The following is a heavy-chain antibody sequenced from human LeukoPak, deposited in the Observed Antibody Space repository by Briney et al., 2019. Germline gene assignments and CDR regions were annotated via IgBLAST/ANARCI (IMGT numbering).Heavy chain of an antibody. Sequence: GESLKISCKGSGYPFSSYWIGWVRQMPGKGLEGMGIIYPGDSDTRYSPSLQGQVTISVDTSIGIAYLQWSSLKASDTAIYYCARQNDFRLDYWGQGTLVTVSS. CDR1: GYPFSSYW. CDR2: IYPGDSDT. D-gene: IGHD3-3*01. CDR3: ARQNDFRLDY. J-gene: IGHJ4*02. V-gene: IGHV5-51*01.